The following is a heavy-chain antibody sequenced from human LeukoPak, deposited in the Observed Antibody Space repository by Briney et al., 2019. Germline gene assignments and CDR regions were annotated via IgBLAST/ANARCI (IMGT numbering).Heavy chain of an antibody. Sequence: SETLSFTCTVSGGSISSGGYYWSWIRQHPGKGLEWIGYIYYSGSTYYNPSLKSRVTISVDTSKNQFSLKLSSVTAADTAVYYCARGKTPDYDSSGYFDYWGQGTLVTVSS. V-gene: IGHV4-31*03. CDR1: GGSISSGGYY. CDR2: IYYSGST. D-gene: IGHD3-22*01. CDR3: ARGKTPDYDSSGYFDY. J-gene: IGHJ4*02.